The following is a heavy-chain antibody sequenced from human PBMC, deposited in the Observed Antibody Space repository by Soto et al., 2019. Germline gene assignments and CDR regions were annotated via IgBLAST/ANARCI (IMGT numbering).Heavy chain of an antibody. CDR3: ARDLKQYYYDSSGYYYY. V-gene: IGHV1-69*01. CDR1: GGTFSSYA. Sequence: QVQLVQSGAEVKKPGSSVKVSCKASGGTFSSYAISWVRQAPGQGLEWMGGLIPIFGTANYAQKFQGRVTITADESTSTAYMELSSLRSEDTAVYYCARDLKQYYYDSSGYYYYWGQGTLVTVSS. CDR2: LIPIFGTA. J-gene: IGHJ4*02. D-gene: IGHD3-22*01.